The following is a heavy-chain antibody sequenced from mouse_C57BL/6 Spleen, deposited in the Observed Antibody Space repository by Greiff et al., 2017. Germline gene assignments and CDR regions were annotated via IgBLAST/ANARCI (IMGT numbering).Heavy chain of an antibody. Sequence: ESGAELAKPGASVKLSCKASGYTFTSYWMHWVKQRPGQGLEWIGYINPSSGYTKYNQKFKDKATLTADKSSSTAYMQLSSLTYEDSAVYYCARSSIYYYGSSHYYAMDYWGQGTSVTVSS. CDR2: INPSSGYT. D-gene: IGHD1-1*01. CDR1: GYTFTSYW. J-gene: IGHJ4*01. CDR3: ARSSIYYYGSSHYYAMDY. V-gene: IGHV1-7*01.